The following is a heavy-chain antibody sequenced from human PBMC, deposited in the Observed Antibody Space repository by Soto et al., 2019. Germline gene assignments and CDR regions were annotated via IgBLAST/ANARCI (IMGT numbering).Heavy chain of an antibody. J-gene: IGHJ6*02. V-gene: IGHV1-69*12. CDR3: ARDEMVVATGSRTWHYYYGMDV. CDR1: GGTFSTYA. D-gene: IGHD2-15*01. CDR2: IIPIFGTA. Sequence: QVQLVQSGAEVKKPGSSVKVSCKSSGGTFSTYAISWVRQAPGQGLEWMGGIIPIFGTANYAQKFQGRVTITADESTTPAYMEVISLRSEDTAVYYCARDEMVVATGSRTWHYYYGMDVWGQGTTVTVSS.